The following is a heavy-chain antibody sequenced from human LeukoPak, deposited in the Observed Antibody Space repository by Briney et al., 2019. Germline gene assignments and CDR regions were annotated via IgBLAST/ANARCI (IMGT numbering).Heavy chain of an antibody. V-gene: IGHV3-15*01. Sequence: GGFLRLSCAASGFTFSSYAMSWVRQAPGKGLEWVGRIKSKTDGGTTDYAAPVKGRFTISRDDSKNTLYLQMNGLKTEDTAVYYCTTDQPYYYDSSGYYRRPTQSDYWGQGTLVTVSS. CDR3: TTDQPYYYDSSGYYRRPTQSDY. CDR2: IKSKTDGGTT. CDR1: GFTFSSYA. J-gene: IGHJ4*02. D-gene: IGHD3-22*01.